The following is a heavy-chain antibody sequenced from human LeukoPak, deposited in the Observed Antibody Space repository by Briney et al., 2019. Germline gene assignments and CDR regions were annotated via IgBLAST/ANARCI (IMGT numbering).Heavy chain of an antibody. CDR1: GGSFSGYY. D-gene: IGHD4-4*01. CDR2: INHSGST. CDR3: ARDDSNYSYYYYGMDV. J-gene: IGHJ6*02. Sequence: SETLSLTCAVYGGSFSGYYWSWIRQPPGKGLEWIGEINHSGSTNYNPSLKSRVTISVDTSKNQFSLKLSSVTAADTAVYYCARDDSNYSYYYYGMDVWGQGTTVTVSS. V-gene: IGHV4-34*01.